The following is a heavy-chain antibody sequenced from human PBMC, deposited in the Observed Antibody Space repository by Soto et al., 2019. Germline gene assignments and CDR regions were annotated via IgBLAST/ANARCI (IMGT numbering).Heavy chain of an antibody. Sequence: QVQLVQSGAEVKKPGSSVKVSCEASGGTFSSYSFSWVRQAPGQGLEWMGRVIPILGMANYAQKFQGRVTSTADQSPSTVYRELSRLRSEDTAVYYCARGGAVVVPGAVDRHNWFDPWGQGTLVTVSS. CDR1: GGTFSSYS. J-gene: IGHJ5*02. V-gene: IGHV1-69*02. CDR2: VIPILGMA. CDR3: ARGGAVVVPGAVDRHNWFDP. D-gene: IGHD2-2*01.